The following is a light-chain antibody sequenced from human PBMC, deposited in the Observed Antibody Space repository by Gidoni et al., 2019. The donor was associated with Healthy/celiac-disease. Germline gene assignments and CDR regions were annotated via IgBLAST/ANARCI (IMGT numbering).Light chain of an antibody. CDR3: QQLNSYPWT. Sequence: DIQLTPSPSFLFASVGDRVTITCRASQGISSYLAWYQQKPGKAPTLLIYAASTLQSGVPSRFSGSGSGTEFTLTISSLQPEDFATYYCQQLNSYPWTFGQGTKVEIK. CDR1: QGISSY. V-gene: IGKV1-9*01. J-gene: IGKJ1*01. CDR2: AAS.